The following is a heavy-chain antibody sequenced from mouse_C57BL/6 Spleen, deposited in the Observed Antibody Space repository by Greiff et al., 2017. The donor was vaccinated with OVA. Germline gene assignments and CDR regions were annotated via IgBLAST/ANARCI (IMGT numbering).Heavy chain of an antibody. J-gene: IGHJ1*03. D-gene: IGHD1-1*01. Sequence: ESGPGLVKPSQSLSLTCSVTGYSITSGYYWNWIRQFPGNKLEWMGYISYDGSNNYNPSLKNRISITRDTSKNQFFLKLNSVTTEDTATYYCARHPITTVVEGYFDVWGTGTTVTVSS. V-gene: IGHV3-6*01. CDR2: ISYDGSN. CDR3: ARHPITTVVEGYFDV. CDR1: GYSITSGYY.